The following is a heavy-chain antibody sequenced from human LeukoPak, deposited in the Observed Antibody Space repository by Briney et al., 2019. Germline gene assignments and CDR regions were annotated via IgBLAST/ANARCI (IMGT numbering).Heavy chain of an antibody. CDR1: GYTFTSHY. CDR2: IYSSGGTT. J-gene: IGHJ4*02. Sequence: GASVTVSCKAFGYTFTSHYLHWVRQAPGQGLEWMGMIYSSGGTTDYPQKFQGRVTMTRDTSTSTVYMEVSSLRSEDTAVYFCARDGLAGTFYFDYWGQGTLVTVSS. CDR3: ARDGLAGTFYFDY. D-gene: IGHD6-19*01. V-gene: IGHV1-46*01.